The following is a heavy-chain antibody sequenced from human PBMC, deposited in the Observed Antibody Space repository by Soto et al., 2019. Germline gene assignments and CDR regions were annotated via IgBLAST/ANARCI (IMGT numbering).Heavy chain of an antibody. V-gene: IGHV3-13*01. D-gene: IGHD3-16*01. CDR3: TRGADGFDY. Sequence: EVHLVESGGDLVQPGGSLRLSCAASGFTFSSYDFHWVRQATGKGLEWVSGIGTAGDTYYAGSVKGRFTMSRENAKNSLYLQMNSLRVGDTAVYYCTRGADGFDYWGQGTLVTVSS. J-gene: IGHJ4*02. CDR2: IGTAGDT. CDR1: GFTFSSYD.